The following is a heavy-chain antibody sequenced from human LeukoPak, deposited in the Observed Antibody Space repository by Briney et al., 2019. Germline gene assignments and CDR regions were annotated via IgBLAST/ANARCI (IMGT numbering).Heavy chain of an antibody. CDR1: GGSISSYY. CDR2: INHSGST. J-gene: IGHJ4*02. CDR3: ARGKYCSGGSCYNLPKTYYFDY. Sequence: PSETLSLTCTVSGGSISSYYWSWIRQPPGKGLEWIGEINHSGSTNYNPSLKSRVTISVDTSKNQFSLKLSSVTAADTAVYYCARGKYCSGGSCYNLPKTYYFDYWGQGTLVTVSS. D-gene: IGHD2-15*01. V-gene: IGHV4-34*01.